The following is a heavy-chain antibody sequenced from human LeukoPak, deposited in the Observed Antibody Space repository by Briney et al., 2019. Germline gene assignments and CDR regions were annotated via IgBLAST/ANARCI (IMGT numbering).Heavy chain of an antibody. D-gene: IGHD6-19*01. CDR3: ARAKQWLVQGYYYYGMDV. CDR2: IYYSGST. Sequence: SDTLSLTCTVSGGSISSYYWSWIRQPPGKGLEWIGYIYYSGSTNYNPSLKSRVTISVDTSKIQLSLKLRSVTAADTAVYYCARAKQWLVQGYYYYGMDVWGQGTTVTVSS. CDR1: GGSISSYY. J-gene: IGHJ6*02. V-gene: IGHV4-59*07.